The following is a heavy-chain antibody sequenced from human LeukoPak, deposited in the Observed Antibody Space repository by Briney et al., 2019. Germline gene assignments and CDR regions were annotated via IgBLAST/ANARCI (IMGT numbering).Heavy chain of an antibody. CDR2: IYTGGST. Sequence: PGGSLRLSCAASGFIVSNKYMARVRQTPGKGLEWVSVIYTGGSTYYADSVKGRFTISRDNPKNTVHLQMNRLRVEDTAVYYCATTVISGSDGMDVWGQGTTVTVSS. CDR3: ATTVISGSDGMDV. J-gene: IGHJ6*02. V-gene: IGHV3-53*01. D-gene: IGHD4-11*01. CDR1: GFIVSNKY.